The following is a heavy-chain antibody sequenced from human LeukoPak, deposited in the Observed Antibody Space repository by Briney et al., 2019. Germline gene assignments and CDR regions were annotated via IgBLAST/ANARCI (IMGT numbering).Heavy chain of an antibody. Sequence: ASVKVSCKASGGTFSSYAISWVRQAPGQGLEWMGGIIPIFGTANYAQKFQGRVTITADKSTSTAYMELSSLRSEDTAVYYCARPQIEGGGLGYFDYWGQGTLVTVSS. D-gene: IGHD3-16*01. CDR3: ARPQIEGGGLGYFDY. CDR1: GGTFSSYA. V-gene: IGHV1-69*06. J-gene: IGHJ4*02. CDR2: IIPIFGTA.